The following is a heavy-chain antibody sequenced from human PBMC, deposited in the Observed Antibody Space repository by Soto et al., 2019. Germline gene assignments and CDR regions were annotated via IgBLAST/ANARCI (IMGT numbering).Heavy chain of an antibody. CDR2: IIPIFGTA. CDR1: GGTFSSYA. D-gene: IGHD3-3*01. CDR3: ARDRDFWSGYYFYYYGMDV. Sequence: SVKVSCKASGGTFSSYAISWVRQAPGQGLEWMGGIIPIFGTANYAQKFQGRVTITADKSTSTAYMELSSLRSEDTAVYYCARDRDFWSGYYFYYYGMDVWGQGTTVTVSS. J-gene: IGHJ6*02. V-gene: IGHV1-69*06.